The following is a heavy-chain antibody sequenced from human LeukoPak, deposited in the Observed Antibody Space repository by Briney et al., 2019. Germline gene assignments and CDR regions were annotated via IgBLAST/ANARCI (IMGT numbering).Heavy chain of an antibody. V-gene: IGHV3-30-3*01. Sequence: GRSLRLSCAASGFTFSSYAMHWVRQAPGKGLEWVAVISYDGSNKYCADSVKGRFTISRDNSKNTLYLQMNSLRAEDTAVYYCARDLVVGATDYWGQGTLVTVSS. CDR1: GFTFSSYA. J-gene: IGHJ4*02. D-gene: IGHD1-26*01. CDR3: ARDLVVGATDY. CDR2: ISYDGSNK.